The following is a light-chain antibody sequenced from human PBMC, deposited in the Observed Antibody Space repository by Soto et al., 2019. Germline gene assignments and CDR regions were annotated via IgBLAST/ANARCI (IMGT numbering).Light chain of an antibody. Sequence: DIQMTQSPSTLSASIGDRVTITCRASQSISSWLAWYQQKPGKAPKFLIHKVSTLVSGVPSRFSGSGSGTEFTLTISSLQPDDFGTYYCQQFNSYPITFGQGTRLEIK. CDR1: QSISSW. CDR3: QQFNSYPIT. V-gene: IGKV1-5*03. J-gene: IGKJ5*01. CDR2: KVS.